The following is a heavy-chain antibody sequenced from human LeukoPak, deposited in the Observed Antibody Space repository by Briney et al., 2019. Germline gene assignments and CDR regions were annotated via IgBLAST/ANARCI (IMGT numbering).Heavy chain of an antibody. CDR2: INHSGST. Sequence: SETLSLTCAVYGGSFSGYYWSWIRQPPGKGLEWIGEINHSGSTNYNPSLKSRVTISVDTSKNQFSLKLTFVTAADTAVYYCARAPYSSYWFDPWGQGTLVTVSS. CDR3: ARAPYSSYWFDP. D-gene: IGHD4-11*01. J-gene: IGHJ5*02. CDR1: GGSFSGYY. V-gene: IGHV4-34*01.